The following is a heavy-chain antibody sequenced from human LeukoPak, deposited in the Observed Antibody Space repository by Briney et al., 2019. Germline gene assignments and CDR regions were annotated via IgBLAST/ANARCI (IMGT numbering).Heavy chain of an antibody. V-gene: IGHV3-33*01. CDR1: GFTFSSYG. CDR3: ARVLGRGYYYIDV. CDR2: IWYDGTNK. D-gene: IGHD1-1*01. J-gene: IGHJ6*03. Sequence: PGGSLRLSCAASGFTFSSYGMHWVRQAPGKGLEWVALIWYDGTNKYYANSMKGRCTIYRDNSKKTLYRQMSSLRAEDTAVYYCARVLGRGYYYIDVWGKGTTVTVSS.